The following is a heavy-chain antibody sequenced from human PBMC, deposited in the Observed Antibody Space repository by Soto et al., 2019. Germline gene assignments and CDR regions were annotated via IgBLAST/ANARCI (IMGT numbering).Heavy chain of an antibody. D-gene: IGHD3-10*01. V-gene: IGHV1-46*03. CDR3: ARGKGPYGSGSYYKGWFDP. CDR2: INPSGGST. J-gene: IGHJ5*02. Sequence: QVQLVQSGAEVKKPRASVKVSCKASGYTFTSYYMHWVRQAPGQGLEWMGIINPSGGSTSYAQKFQGRVTMTRDTSTSTVYMELSSLRSEDTAVYYCARGKGPYGSGSYYKGWFDPWGQGTLVTVSS. CDR1: GYTFTSYY.